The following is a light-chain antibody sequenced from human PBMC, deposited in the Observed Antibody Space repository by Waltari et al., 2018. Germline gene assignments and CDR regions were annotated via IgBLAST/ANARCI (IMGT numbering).Light chain of an antibody. CDR3: QQFDNWS. Sequence: TLSVSPGERATLSCRASQSVSTTLAWYQQKPGQAPRLLIYGASTRATGIPARFSGSGSGTEFTLTISSLQSADFAIYYCQQFDNWSFGQGTKLEIK. CDR1: QSVSTT. CDR2: GAS. J-gene: IGKJ2*01. V-gene: IGKV3-15*01.